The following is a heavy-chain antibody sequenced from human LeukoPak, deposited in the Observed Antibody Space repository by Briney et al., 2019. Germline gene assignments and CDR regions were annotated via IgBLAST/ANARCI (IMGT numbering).Heavy chain of an antibody. Sequence: GGSLRLSCAASGFTFSNAWMSWVRQAPGKGLEWVGRIKSKTDGGTTDYAAPVKGRFTISRDDSKNTLYLQMNSLKTEDTAVYYCTTFGSYYCSSTSCYNEDYWGQGTLVTVSS. CDR1: GFTFSNAW. V-gene: IGHV3-15*01. CDR2: IKSKTDGGTT. CDR3: TTFGSYYCSSTSCYNEDY. J-gene: IGHJ4*02. D-gene: IGHD2-2*02.